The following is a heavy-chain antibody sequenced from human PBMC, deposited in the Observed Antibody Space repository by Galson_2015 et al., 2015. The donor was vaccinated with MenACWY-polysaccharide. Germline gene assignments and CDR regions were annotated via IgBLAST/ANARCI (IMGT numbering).Heavy chain of an antibody. CDR2: ISSSSIYI. CDR3: ARDRVDVEVIDAHTMFDN. V-gene: IGHV3-21*01. Sequence: SLRLSCAASGFTFSSYSMNWVRLAPGKGLECVSSISSSSIYIYYADSVKGRFTISRDNAKNSVSLQMNSLRAEDTAVYFCARDRVDVEVIDAHTMFDNWGQGVLVTVSS. CDR1: GFTFSSYS. D-gene: IGHD5-12*01. J-gene: IGHJ4*02.